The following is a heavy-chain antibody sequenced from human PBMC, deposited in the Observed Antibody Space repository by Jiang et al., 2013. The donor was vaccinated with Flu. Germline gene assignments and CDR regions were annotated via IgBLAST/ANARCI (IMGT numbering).Heavy chain of an antibody. CDR3: AISQNYYDDNGDYVGGFDY. J-gene: IGHJ4*02. CDR2: ISSNSYYI. CDR1: GYTFSTYS. D-gene: IGHD3-22*01. Sequence: VQLLESGGGLVKPGGSLRLSCEASGYTFSTYSMNWVRQAPGKGLEWVSSISSNSYYIYYADSVKGRFTISRDNAKNSLYLQMNSLRVEDTAVYYCAISQNYYDDNGDYVGGFDYWGQGTLVTVSS. V-gene: IGHV3-21*01.